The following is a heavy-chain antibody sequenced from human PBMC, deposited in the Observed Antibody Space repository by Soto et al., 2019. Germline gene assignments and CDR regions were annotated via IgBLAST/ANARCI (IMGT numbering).Heavy chain of an antibody. CDR2: ISAYNGNT. D-gene: IGHD3-3*01. V-gene: IGHV1-18*01. Sequence: ASVKVSCKASGYTFTSYGISWVRQAPGQGLEWMGWISAYNGNTNYAQKLQGRVTMTTDTSTSTAYMELRSLRSDDTAVYYCARANTNEPSHYDFWSGPIGGWFDPWGQGTLVTVSS. CDR3: ARANTNEPSHYDFWSGPIGGWFDP. CDR1: GYTFTSYG. J-gene: IGHJ5*02.